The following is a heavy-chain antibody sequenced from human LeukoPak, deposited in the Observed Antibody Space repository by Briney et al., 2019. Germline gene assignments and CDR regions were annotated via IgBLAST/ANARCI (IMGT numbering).Heavy chain of an antibody. Sequence: GGSLRLSCVASGLTVSSNYMSWVRQAPGKGLEWVSVLYSVGDTYYADSVKGRFTISRDNSKNTLYLQMNSLRVEDSAVCYCARGATVAGDFDCWGQGTLLTVSS. CDR3: ARGATVAGDFDC. J-gene: IGHJ4*02. V-gene: IGHV3-66*01. D-gene: IGHD6-19*01. CDR2: LYSVGDT. CDR1: GLTVSSNY.